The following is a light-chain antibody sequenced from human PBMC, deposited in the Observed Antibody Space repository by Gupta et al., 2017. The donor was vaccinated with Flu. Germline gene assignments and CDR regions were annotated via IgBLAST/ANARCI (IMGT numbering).Light chain of an antibody. CDR3: QQRSNWPPGAS. J-gene: IGKJ4*01. CDR1: ESIAGY. V-gene: IGKV3-11*01. CDR2: DTS. Sequence: TLSLSPGERATLACRASESIAGYLAWYQQRPGQAPKLLIYDTSNRAPGIPARFSGSGAETDFTLTISSREPGDFAVYYCQQRSNWPPGASFGGGTKVEI.